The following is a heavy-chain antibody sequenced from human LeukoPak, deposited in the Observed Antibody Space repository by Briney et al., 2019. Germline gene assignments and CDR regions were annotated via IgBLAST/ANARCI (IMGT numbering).Heavy chain of an antibody. D-gene: IGHD7-27*01. CDR1: GFTVSSNY. V-gene: IGHV3-66*01. CDR2: IYSGGST. Sequence: GGSLRLSCAASGFTVSSNYMSWVRQAPGKGLEWVSVIYSGGSTYYADSVKGRFTISRDISKNTLYLQMNSLRAEDTAVYYCARILNWAIDYWGQGTLVTVPS. J-gene: IGHJ4*02. CDR3: ARILNWAIDY.